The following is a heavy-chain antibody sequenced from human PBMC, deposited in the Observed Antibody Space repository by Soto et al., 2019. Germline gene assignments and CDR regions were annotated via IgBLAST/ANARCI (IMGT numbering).Heavy chain of an antibody. CDR2: INPNSGGT. CDR1: GYTFTGYY. V-gene: IGHV1-2*02. J-gene: IGHJ4*02. CDR3: AREGSGWSPLEY. Sequence: ASVKVSCKASGYTFTGYYMHWVRQAPGQGLGWMGWINPNSGGTNYAQKFQGRVTMTRDTSISTAYMELSRLRSDDTAVYYCAREGSGWSPLEYWGQGTLVTVSS. D-gene: IGHD6-19*01.